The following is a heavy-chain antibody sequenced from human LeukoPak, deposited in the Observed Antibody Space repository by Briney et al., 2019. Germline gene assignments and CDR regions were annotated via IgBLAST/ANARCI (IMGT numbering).Heavy chain of an antibody. D-gene: IGHD5-24*01. V-gene: IGHV3-30-3*01. CDR1: GFTFSSYS. Sequence: PTGGSLRLSCAASGFTFSSYSIHWVRQAPGKGLECVAVISNDGGRKYYADSVKGRFTISRDNSKNTLYLQMNSLRADDTAVFYCARDDENGYNSLDYWGQGTLVTVSS. CDR2: ISNDGGRK. CDR3: ARDDENGYNSLDY. J-gene: IGHJ4*02.